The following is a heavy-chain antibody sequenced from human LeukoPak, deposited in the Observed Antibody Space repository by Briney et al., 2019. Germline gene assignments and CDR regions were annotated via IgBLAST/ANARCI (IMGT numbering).Heavy chain of an antibody. J-gene: IGHJ4*02. CDR2: TSAYNGNT. V-gene: IGHV1-18*01. Sequence: ASVKVSCKASGYTFTSYGISWVRQAPGQGLECMGWTSAYNGNTNYAQKLQGRVTMTTDTSTSTAYMELRSLRSDDTAVYYCARDWGQVATIPFDYWGQGTLVTVSS. CDR1: GYTFTSYG. D-gene: IGHD5-12*01. CDR3: ARDWGQVATIPFDY.